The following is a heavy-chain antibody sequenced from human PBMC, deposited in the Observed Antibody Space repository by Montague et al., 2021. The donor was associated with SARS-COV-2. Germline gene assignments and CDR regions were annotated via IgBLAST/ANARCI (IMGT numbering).Heavy chain of an antibody. CDR1: GFPVSSNY. J-gene: IGHJ3*01. CDR2: IYSDVST. D-gene: IGHD4-11*01. Sequence: SRSLSFSASGFPVSSNYMSWVRQAPGKGLEWVSVIYSDVSTYYADSVKGRFTISRDNSKNTLYLQMNSLRAEDTAVYYCARVVTYAFDVWGQGTMVTVSS. V-gene: IGHV3-66*01. CDR3: ARVVTYAFDV.